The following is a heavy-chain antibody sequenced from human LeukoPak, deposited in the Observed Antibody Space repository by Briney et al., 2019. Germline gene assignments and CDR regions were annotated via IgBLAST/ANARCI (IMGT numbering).Heavy chain of an antibody. CDR1: GGTFSSYG. Sequence: ASVKVSCKASGGTFSSYGISWVRQAPGQGLEWMGGIIPIFAKANYAQKFQGRVTITADESTSTAYMELSSLRSEDTAVYYCARTYYDYVWGTYREDTFDSWGQGTLVTVSS. J-gene: IGHJ4*02. CDR2: IIPIFAKA. CDR3: ARTYYDYVWGTYREDTFDS. V-gene: IGHV1-69*13. D-gene: IGHD3-16*02.